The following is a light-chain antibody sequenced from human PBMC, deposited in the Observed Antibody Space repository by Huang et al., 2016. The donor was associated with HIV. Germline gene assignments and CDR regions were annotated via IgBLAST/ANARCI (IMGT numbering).Light chain of an antibody. CDR1: QTIGRY. V-gene: IGKV1-39*01. Sequence: DIQMTQSPSSLSASVGDRVTITCRASQTIGRYLNWYQQKPGKAPKLLIYDASTLQSGVPSRFSGSGSGTDFTLTISSLQPEDFATYYCQQSYSTPRTFGQGTKVEIK. J-gene: IGKJ1*01. CDR3: QQSYSTPRT. CDR2: DAS.